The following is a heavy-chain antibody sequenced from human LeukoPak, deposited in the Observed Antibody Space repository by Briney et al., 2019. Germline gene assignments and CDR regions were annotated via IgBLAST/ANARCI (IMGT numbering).Heavy chain of an antibody. CDR2: INPNNGGT. Sequence: ASVKVSCNTSGYTFTVYYTLCVRQAPGQGPEWMGWINPNNGGTNYAQKFQGRVTMTRDTSISAAYMELSRLRSDDTAVYYCARVGGFGELSWGQGTLVTVSS. CDR1: GYTFTVYY. D-gene: IGHD3-10*01. CDR3: ARVGGFGELS. V-gene: IGHV1-2*02. J-gene: IGHJ4*02.